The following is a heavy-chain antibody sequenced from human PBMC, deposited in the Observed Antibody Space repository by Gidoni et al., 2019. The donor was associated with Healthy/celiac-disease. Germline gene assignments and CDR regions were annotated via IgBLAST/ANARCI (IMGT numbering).Heavy chain of an antibody. CDR3: ARESPVGSNDLWSGYYASFDY. D-gene: IGHD3-3*01. CDR1: GCSIISSY. V-gene: IGHV4-59*01. CDR2: IYYSGST. Sequence: QVQLQESCPGLVQPSSTLSLTCTVSGCSIISSYCSWIRQPPGKGLEWIGYIYYSGSTNDNPSLKSRGTISVDTSKNQFSLKLSSVTAADTAVYYCARESPVGSNDLWSGYYASFDYWGQGTLVTVSS. J-gene: IGHJ4*02.